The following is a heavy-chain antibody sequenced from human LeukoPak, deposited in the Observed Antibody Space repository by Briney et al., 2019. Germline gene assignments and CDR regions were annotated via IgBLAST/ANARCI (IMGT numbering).Heavy chain of an antibody. D-gene: IGHD3-22*01. J-gene: IGHJ4*02. CDR2: ISGSGGST. CDR1: GFTFSSYA. CDR3: AKVRAHYYDSSGYYYY. V-gene: IGHV3-23*01. Sequence: PGGSLRLSCAASGFTFSSYAMSWVRQAPGKGLEWASAISGSGGSTYYADSVKGRFTISRDNSKNTLYLQMNSLRAEDTAVYYCAKVRAHYYDSSGYYYYWGQGTLVTVSS.